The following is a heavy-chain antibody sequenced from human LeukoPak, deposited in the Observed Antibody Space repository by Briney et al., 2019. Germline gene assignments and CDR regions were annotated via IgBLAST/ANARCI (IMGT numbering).Heavy chain of an antibody. J-gene: IGHJ4*02. CDR1: GFTFSTYW. CDR2: INSGGDDT. CDR3: ARRIGYSSGHSAVYYFDY. V-gene: IGHV3-74*01. D-gene: IGHD6-19*01. Sequence: GGSLRLSCAASGFTFSTYWMHWVRQAPGKGLVWVSFINSGGDDTRYADSVKGRFTISRDNAKNTLYLQMNSLRAEDTAVYYCARRIGYSSGHSAVYYFDYWGQGTLVTVSS.